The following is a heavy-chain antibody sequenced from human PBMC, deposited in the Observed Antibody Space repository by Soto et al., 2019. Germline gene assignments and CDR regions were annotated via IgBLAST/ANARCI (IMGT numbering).Heavy chain of an antibody. V-gene: IGHV3-48*03. CDR3: ARDRYDFWSGFSHYGMDV. D-gene: IGHD3-3*01. CDR1: GFTFSSYE. CDR2: ISSSGSTI. J-gene: IGHJ6*02. Sequence: EVQLVESGGGLVQPGGSLRLSCAASGFTFSSYEMNWVRQAPGKGLEWVSYISSSGSTIYYADSVKGRFTISRDNAKTSLYLQMNSLRAEDTAVYYCARDRYDFWSGFSHYGMDVWGQGTTVTVSS.